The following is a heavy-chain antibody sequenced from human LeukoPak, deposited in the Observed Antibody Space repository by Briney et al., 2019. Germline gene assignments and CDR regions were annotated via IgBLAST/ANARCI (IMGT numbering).Heavy chain of an antibody. J-gene: IGHJ4*02. CDR1: GFTFSSYS. CDR3: AKDISGSDEFVDY. D-gene: IGHD1-26*01. CDR2: ISSSSSYI. Sequence: GGSLRLSCAASGFTFSSYSMNWVRQAPGKGLEWVSSISSSSSYIYYADSVKGRFTISRDNSKNTLYPQMNSLRAEDTAVYYCAKDISGSDEFVDYWGQGTLVTVSS. V-gene: IGHV3-21*01.